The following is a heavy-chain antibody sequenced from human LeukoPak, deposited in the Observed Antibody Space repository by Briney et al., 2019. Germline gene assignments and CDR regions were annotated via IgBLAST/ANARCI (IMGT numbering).Heavy chain of an antibody. CDR3: AELGITMIGGV. D-gene: IGHD3-10*02. CDR1: GFTFSSYA. CDR2: ISGSGGST. Sequence: RGSLRLSCAASGFTFSSYAMSWVRQAPGKGLEWVSTISGSGGSTYYADSVKGRFTISRDNAKNSLYLQMNSLRAEDTAVYYCAELGITMIGGVWGKGTTVTISS. V-gene: IGHV3-23*01. J-gene: IGHJ6*04.